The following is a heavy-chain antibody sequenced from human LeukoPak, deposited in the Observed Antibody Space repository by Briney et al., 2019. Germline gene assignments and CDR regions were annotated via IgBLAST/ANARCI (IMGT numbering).Heavy chain of an antibody. CDR2: ISYDGSNK. J-gene: IGHJ6*02. Sequence: GGSLRLSCAAPGFTFSSYGMHWVRQAPGKGLEWVAVISYDGSNKYYADSVKGRFTISRDNSKNTLYLQMNSLRAEDTAVYYCAKDRGYTYGSMDVWGQGTTVTVSS. CDR3: AKDRGYTYGSMDV. CDR1: GFTFSSYG. V-gene: IGHV3-30*18. D-gene: IGHD5-18*01.